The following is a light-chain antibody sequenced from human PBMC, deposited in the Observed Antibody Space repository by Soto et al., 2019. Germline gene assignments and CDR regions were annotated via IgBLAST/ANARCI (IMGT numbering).Light chain of an antibody. V-gene: IGKV3D-20*02. CDR3: QQRSNWPPLIT. CDR1: QSVSSSF. Sequence: EIVLTQSPGTLSLSPGERATLSCRASQSVSSSFLAWYQQKPGQAPRLLIYGASNRATGIPDRFSGSGSGTDFTLTISRLEPEDFAVYYCQQRSNWPPLITFGQGTRLEIK. J-gene: IGKJ5*01. CDR2: GAS.